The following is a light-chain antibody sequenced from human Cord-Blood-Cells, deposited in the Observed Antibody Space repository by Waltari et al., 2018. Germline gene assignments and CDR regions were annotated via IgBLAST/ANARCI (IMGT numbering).Light chain of an antibody. V-gene: IGLV1-44*01. Sequence: QSVLTQPPSASGTPGQRVTIPCSGSRSTIGSNPVNWYQQLPGTAPKLLSYSNNQRPSGVPDRFSGSKSGTSASLAISGLQSEDEADYYCAAWDDSLNGWVFGGGTKLTVL. CDR1: RSTIGSNP. CDR3: AAWDDSLNGWV. CDR2: SNN. J-gene: IGLJ3*02.